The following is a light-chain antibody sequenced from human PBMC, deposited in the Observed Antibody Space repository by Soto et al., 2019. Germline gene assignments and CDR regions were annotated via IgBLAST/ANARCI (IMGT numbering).Light chain of an antibody. CDR2: ANN. V-gene: IGLV1-44*01. CDR3: AAWDDSLKGV. CDR1: SSNIGSNT. J-gene: IGLJ3*02. Sequence: QSALTHPPSASGTPGRRFTISCSGSSSNIGSNTVNWYQQPPAAAPKLLMYANNQRPAGVPDRFSGSKSGTSASLAISGLQFEDEGDYYCAAWDDSLKGVFGGGTKVTVL.